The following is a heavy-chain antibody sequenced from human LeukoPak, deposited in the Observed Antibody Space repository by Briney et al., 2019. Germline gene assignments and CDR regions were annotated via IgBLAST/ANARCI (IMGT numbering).Heavy chain of an antibody. V-gene: IGHV1-8*01. J-gene: IGHJ4*02. D-gene: IGHD2-2*01. Sequence: ASVKVSCKASGYTFTSYDINWVRQATGQGLEWMGWMNPDSGNTGYAQKFQGRVTMTRNTSISTAYMELSSLRPEDTALYYCAKDIRGSTSWYGLDYWGQGTLVTVSS. CDR2: MNPDSGNT. CDR3: AKDIRGSTSWYGLDY. CDR1: GYTFTSYD.